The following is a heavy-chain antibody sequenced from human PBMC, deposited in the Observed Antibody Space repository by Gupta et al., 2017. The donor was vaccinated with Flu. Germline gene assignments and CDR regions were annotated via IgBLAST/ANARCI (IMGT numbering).Heavy chain of an antibody. CDR2: IIPIFGTA. V-gene: IGHV1-69*01. CDR3: ARCNTAALKITYYYYYYGMDV. D-gene: IGHD6-6*01. Sequence: QVQLVQSGAEVKKPGSSVKVSCKASGGTFSSYAISWVRQAPGQGLEWMGGIIPIFGTANYAQKFQGRVTITADESTSTAYMELSSLRSEDTAVYYCARCNTAALKITYYYYYYGMDVWGQGTTVTVSS. CDR1: GGTFSSYA. J-gene: IGHJ6*02.